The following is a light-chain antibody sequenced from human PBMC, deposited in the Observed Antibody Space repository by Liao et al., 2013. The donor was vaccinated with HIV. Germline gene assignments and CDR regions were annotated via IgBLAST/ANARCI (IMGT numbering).Light chain of an antibody. J-gene: IGLJ2*01. CDR3: QVWDGSTDLV. CDR2: YHS. CDR1: NIGTES. V-gene: IGLV3-21*04. Sequence: SYVLTQPPSVSVAPGKTATITCGGNNIGTESVHWYQQRSGQAPVLVIAYHSGRPSGIPERFSGSTSGNTATLTISRVEAGDEADYYCQVWDGSTDLVFGGGTKLTV.